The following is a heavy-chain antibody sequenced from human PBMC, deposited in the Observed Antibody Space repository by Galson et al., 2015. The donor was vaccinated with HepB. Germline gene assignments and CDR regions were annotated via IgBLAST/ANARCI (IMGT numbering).Heavy chain of an antibody. CDR2: VTGSGDTT. CDR3: TKGGYKYDSDSYFYFHM. J-gene: IGHJ4*02. CDR1: GFTFSNYG. V-gene: IGHV3-23*01. D-gene: IGHD5-24*01. Sequence: SLRLSCAASGFTFSNYGMSWVRQAPGKGLEWVSAVTGSGDTTFYADSVKGRFTISRDNAKNSLYLHMTNLRPEDTAFYYCTKGGYKYDSDSYFYFHMWGQGTLVIVSS.